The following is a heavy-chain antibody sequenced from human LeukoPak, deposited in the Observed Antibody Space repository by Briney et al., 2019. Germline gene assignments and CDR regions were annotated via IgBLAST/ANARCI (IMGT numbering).Heavy chain of an antibody. CDR3: ARQAGSIAAAGWGFFDD. CDR2: ISAYNGNT. CDR1: GYTFTSYG. D-gene: IGHD6-13*01. J-gene: IGHJ4*02. Sequence: ASVKVSCKASGYTFTSYGISWVRQAPGQGLEWMGWISAYNGNTNYAQKLQGRVTMTTDTSTSTAYMELSSLRSEDTAVYYCARQAGSIAAAGWGFFDDWGQGTLVSVSS. V-gene: IGHV1-18*01.